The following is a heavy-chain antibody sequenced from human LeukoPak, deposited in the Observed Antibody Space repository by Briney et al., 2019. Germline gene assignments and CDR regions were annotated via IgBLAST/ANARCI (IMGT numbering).Heavy chain of an antibody. CDR2: IYSGGST. D-gene: IGHD3-22*01. Sequence: GRSLRLSCAASGFTVSSNYMSWVRQAPGKGLEWVSVIYSGGSTYYADSVKGRFTISRDNSKNTLYLQMNSLRAEDTAVYYCARGFYYYDSSGYRDYWGQGTLVTVSS. V-gene: IGHV3-53*01. J-gene: IGHJ4*02. CDR1: GFTVSSNY. CDR3: ARGFYYYDSSGYRDY.